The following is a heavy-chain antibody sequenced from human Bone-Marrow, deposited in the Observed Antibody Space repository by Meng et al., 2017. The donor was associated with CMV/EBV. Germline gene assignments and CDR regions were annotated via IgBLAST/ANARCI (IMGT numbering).Heavy chain of an antibody. Sequence: SETLSLTCTVSAGSISSSSYYWGWIRQPPGKGLEWIGSIYYSGSTYYNPSLKSRVTISVDTSKNQFSLKLSSVTAADTAVYYCARQRGFGNLLRLYYYYDVMDVCGEATTVTVSS. CDR3: ARQRGFGNLLRLYYYYDVMDV. CDR2: IYYSGST. D-gene: IGHD3-10*01. V-gene: IGHV4-39*01. J-gene: IGHJ6*04. CDR1: AGSISSSSYY.